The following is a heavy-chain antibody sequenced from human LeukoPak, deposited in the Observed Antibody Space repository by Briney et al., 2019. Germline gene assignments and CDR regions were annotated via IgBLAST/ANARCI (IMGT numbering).Heavy chain of an antibody. D-gene: IGHD3-16*02. Sequence: GGALRLSCAASGFIFRDSTMNWVRQAPGKGLEWVAHISTISGATYYADSVTGRFTIYRDNAESSLFLQMNSLRAEDMALYYCVKSLTALDLWGQGTLVTVSS. J-gene: IGHJ5*02. CDR1: GFIFRDST. CDR2: ISTISGAT. V-gene: IGHV3-48*04. CDR3: VKSLTALDL.